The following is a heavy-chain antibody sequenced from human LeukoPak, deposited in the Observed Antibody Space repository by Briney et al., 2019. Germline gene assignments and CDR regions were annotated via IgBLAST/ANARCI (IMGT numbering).Heavy chain of an antibody. V-gene: IGHV3-53*01. D-gene: IGHD2-15*01. CDR2: IYRGGDP. CDR3: AKGGYGY. J-gene: IGHJ4*02. Sequence: GGSLRLSCAASGFTVSSNYMNWVRQAPGKGLDWVSAIYRGGDPYYADSVKGRFTISRDNSKNTLYLQMNSLRAEDTAVYYCAKGGYGYWGQGTLVTVSS. CDR1: GFTVSSNY.